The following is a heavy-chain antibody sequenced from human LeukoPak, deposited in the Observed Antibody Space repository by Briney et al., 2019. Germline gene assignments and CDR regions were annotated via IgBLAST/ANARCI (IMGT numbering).Heavy chain of an antibody. V-gene: IGHV4-4*07. CDR3: AREAAYYDYVWGSYRFDY. Sequence: SETLSLTCTVSGGSISSYYWSWIRQPAGKGLEWIGRIYTSGSTNYNPSLKSRVTMSVDTSKNQFSLKLSPVTAADTAVYYCAREAAYYDYVWGSYRFDYWGQGTLVTVSS. D-gene: IGHD3-16*02. J-gene: IGHJ4*02. CDR1: GGSISSYY. CDR2: IYTSGST.